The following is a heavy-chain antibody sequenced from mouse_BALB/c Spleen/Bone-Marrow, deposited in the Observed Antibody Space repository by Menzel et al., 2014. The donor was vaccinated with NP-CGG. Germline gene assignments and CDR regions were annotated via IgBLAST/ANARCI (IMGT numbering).Heavy chain of an antibody. J-gene: IGHJ3*01. CDR1: GFDFSRYW. CDR3: ARLGYYGWFAY. Sequence: VQLKDSGGGLVQPGGSLKLSCAASGFDFSRYWMSWVRQAPGKGLEWIGEINPGSNTINYTQSLKDKFIISRDNAKNTLYLQMSKVRSEDTALYYCARLGYYGWFAYWGQGTLVTVSA. V-gene: IGHV4-1*02. CDR2: INPGSNTI. D-gene: IGHD2-3*01.